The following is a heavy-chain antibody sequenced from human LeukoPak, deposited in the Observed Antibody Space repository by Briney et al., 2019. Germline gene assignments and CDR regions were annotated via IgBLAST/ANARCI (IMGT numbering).Heavy chain of an antibody. CDR3: AREGAETYYDFWSGYLQRYYYYYGMDV. V-gene: IGHV1-69*13. CDR2: IIPIFGTA. J-gene: IGHJ6*02. CDR1: GGTFISYA. Sequence: SVKVSCKASGGTFISYAISWVRQAPGQGLEWMGGIIPIFGTANYAQKFQGRVTITADESTSTAYMELSSLRSEDTAVYYCAREGAETYYDFWSGYLQRYYYYYGMDVWGQGTTVTVSS. D-gene: IGHD3-3*01.